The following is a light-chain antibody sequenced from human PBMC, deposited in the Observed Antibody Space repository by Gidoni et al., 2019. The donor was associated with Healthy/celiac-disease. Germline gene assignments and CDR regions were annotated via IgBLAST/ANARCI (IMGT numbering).Light chain of an antibody. CDR3: QVWDSSSDHPGV. Sequence: SSVLSQPPSVSVAPGKTARITCGGNNIGSKSVHWYQQKPGQAPVLVVYDDSDRPSGIPERFSGSNSGNTATLTISRVEAGDEADYYCQVWDSSSDHPGVFGGGTKLTVL. J-gene: IGLJ3*02. V-gene: IGLV3-21*03. CDR2: DDS. CDR1: NIGSKS.